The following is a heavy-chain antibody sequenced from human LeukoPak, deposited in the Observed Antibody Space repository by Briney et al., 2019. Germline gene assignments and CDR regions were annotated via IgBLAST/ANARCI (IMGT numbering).Heavy chain of an antibody. CDR3: ARVGTPYSSSWYFGWFDP. CDR1: GGTFSSYA. CDR2: IIPIFGTA. V-gene: IGHV1-69*13. J-gene: IGHJ5*02. Sequence: SVKVSCKASGGTFSSYAISWVRQAPGQGLEWMGGIIPIFGTANYAQKFRGRVTITADESTSTAYMELSSLRSEDTAVYYCARVGTPYSSSWYFGWFDPWGQGTLVTVSS. D-gene: IGHD6-13*01.